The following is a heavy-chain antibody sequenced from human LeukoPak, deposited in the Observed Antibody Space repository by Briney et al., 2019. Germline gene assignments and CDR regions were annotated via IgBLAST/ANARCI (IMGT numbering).Heavy chain of an antibody. CDR2: ISAYNGNT. D-gene: IGHD3-10*01. Sequence: GASVKVSCKPSGYTFTGYYLHWVRQAPGQGLEWMGWISAYNGNTNYAQKLQGRVTMTTDTSTSTAYMELRSLRSDDTAVYYCARDQIPQSGVGGETFDYWGQGTLVTVSS. CDR1: GYTFTGYY. V-gene: IGHV1-18*04. J-gene: IGHJ4*02. CDR3: ARDQIPQSGVGGETFDY.